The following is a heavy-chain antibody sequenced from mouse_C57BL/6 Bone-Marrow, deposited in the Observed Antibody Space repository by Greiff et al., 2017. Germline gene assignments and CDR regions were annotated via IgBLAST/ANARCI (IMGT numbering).Heavy chain of an antibody. CDR2: INPSTGGT. CDR1: GYSFTGYY. D-gene: IGHD3-2*02. V-gene: IGHV1-42*01. CDR3: ASPQLRLAWFAY. Sequence: VQLKESGPELVKPGASVKISCKASGYSFTGYYMNWVKQSPEKSLEWIGEINPSTGGTTYNQKFKAKATLTVDKSSSTAYMQLKSLTSEDSAVYYCASPQLRLAWFAYWGQGTLVTVSA. J-gene: IGHJ3*01.